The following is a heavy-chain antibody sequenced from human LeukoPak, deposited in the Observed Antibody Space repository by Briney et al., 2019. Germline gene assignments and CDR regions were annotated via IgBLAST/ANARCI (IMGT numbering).Heavy chain of an antibody. CDR2: INHSGST. V-gene: IGHV4-34*01. D-gene: IGHD5-24*01. CDR1: GGSFSGYY. J-gene: IGHJ4*02. CDR3: ARRGRWLHYIDY. Sequence: SETLSLTCAVYGGSFSGYYWSWIRQPPGKGLEWIGEINHSGSTNYNPSLKSRVTISVDTSKSQFSLKLSSVTAADTAVYYCARRGRWLHYIDYWGQGTLVTVSS.